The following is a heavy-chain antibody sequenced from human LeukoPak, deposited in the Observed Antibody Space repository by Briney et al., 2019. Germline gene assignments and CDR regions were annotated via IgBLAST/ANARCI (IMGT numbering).Heavy chain of an antibody. V-gene: IGHV1-69*04. Sequence: ASVKVSCKASGGTFSSYAISWVRQAPGQGLEWMGRIIPILGIANYAQKFQGRVTITADKSTSTAYMELSSLRSEDTAVYYCARDRNYGDSNWFDPWGQGTLVTVSS. D-gene: IGHD4-17*01. CDR2: IIPILGIA. CDR3: ARDRNYGDSNWFDP. J-gene: IGHJ5*02. CDR1: GGTFSSYA.